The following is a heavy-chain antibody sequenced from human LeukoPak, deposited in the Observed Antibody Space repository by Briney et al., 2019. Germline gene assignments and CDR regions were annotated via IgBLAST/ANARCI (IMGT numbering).Heavy chain of an antibody. CDR1: GGSFSGYY. J-gene: IGHJ5*02. CDR2: INHSGST. V-gene: IGHV4-34*01. D-gene: IGHD1-20*01. CDR3: ASHTNNGPNWFDP. Sequence: SETLSLTCAVYGGSFSGYYWSWIRQPPGKGLEWIGEINHSGSTHYNPSLKSRVTISVDTSKNQFSLKLSSVTAADTAVYHCASHTNNGPNWFDPWGQGTLVTVSS.